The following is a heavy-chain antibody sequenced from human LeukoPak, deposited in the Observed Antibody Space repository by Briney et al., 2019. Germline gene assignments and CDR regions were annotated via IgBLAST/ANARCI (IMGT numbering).Heavy chain of an antibody. CDR3: ARDGPLNSSGWYGFDY. J-gene: IGHJ4*02. CDR1: VGSLSSYY. D-gene: IGHD6-19*01. Sequence: SETLSLTRTVSVGSLSSYYWSWIRQPAAKGLEWIGRIYTSGSTNYNPSLKSRVTMSVDTSKNQFSLKLSSVTTEDTAVYYCARDGPLNSSGWYGFDYWGQGTLVTVSS. V-gene: IGHV4-4*07. CDR2: IYTSGST.